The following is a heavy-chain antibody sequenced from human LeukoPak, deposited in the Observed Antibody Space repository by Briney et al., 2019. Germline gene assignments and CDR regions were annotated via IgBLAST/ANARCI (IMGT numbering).Heavy chain of an antibody. D-gene: IGHD1-1*01. Sequence: GGSLRLSCAASGFTFSSYGMHWVRQAPGKGLEWVAFIRYDGSNKYYADSVKGRFTISRDNSKNTLYLQMNSLRSEDTAVYYCAGGLRGTSDAFHMWGQGTMVTVSS. V-gene: IGHV3-30*02. CDR3: AGGLRGTSDAFHM. CDR1: GFTFSSYG. J-gene: IGHJ3*02. CDR2: IRYDGSNK.